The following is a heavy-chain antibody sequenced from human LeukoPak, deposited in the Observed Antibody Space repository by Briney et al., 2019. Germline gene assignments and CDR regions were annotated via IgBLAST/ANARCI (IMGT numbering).Heavy chain of an antibody. CDR2: IYYSGST. CDR1: GGSISSSSHY. J-gene: IGHJ6*02. D-gene: IGHD3-10*01. V-gene: IGHV4-39*07. Sequence: SETLSLTCTVSGGSISSSSHYWGWIRQPPGKGLEWIGSIYYSGSTYYNPSLKSRVTISVDTSKNQFSLKLSSVTAADRAVYYCARDGGTMVREVYYYYGMDVWGQGTTVTVSS. CDR3: ARDGGTMVREVYYYYGMDV.